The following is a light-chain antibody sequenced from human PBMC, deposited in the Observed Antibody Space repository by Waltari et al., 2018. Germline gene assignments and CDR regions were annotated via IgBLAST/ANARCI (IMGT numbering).Light chain of an antibody. CDR1: QSISIW. Sequence: DIQMTQSPSTLPASVGDRVSITCRASQSISIWLAWYQQKSGRAPKLLISKSSSLEYGVPSRFSGSGSGTEFTLTITNLQPDDFATYYCQHYNNYPVAFGPGTKLEIK. CDR3: QHYNNYPVA. V-gene: IGKV1-5*03. J-gene: IGKJ2*01. CDR2: KSS.